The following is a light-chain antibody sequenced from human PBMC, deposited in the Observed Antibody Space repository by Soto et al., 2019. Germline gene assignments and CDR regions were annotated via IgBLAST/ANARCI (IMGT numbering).Light chain of an antibody. CDR2: GAS. J-gene: IGKJ1*01. V-gene: IGKV3-20*01. CDR3: QQYGSSPWT. Sequence: EIVLTQSPGTLSLSPGERATLSCRASQTVSNSYIAWYQQKPGQAPRLLIYGASSRATGIPDRFSDSGSGTDFTLTISRLEPEDFAVYYCQQYGSSPWTFGQGTKVEIK. CDR1: QTVSNSY.